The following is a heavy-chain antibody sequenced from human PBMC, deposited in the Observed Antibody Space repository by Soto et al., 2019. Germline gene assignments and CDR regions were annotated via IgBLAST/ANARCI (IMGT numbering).Heavy chain of an antibody. D-gene: IGHD1-26*01. V-gene: IGHV3-30-3*01. J-gene: IGHJ6*02. CDR1: GFTFSSYA. CDR2: ISYDGSNK. Sequence: GGSLIISCAASGFTFSSYAMHWVRQAPGKGLEWVAVISYDGSNKYYADSVKGRFTISRDNSKNTLYLQMNSLRAEDTAVYYCARDVGPLDVWGQGTTVTVSS. CDR3: ARDVGPLDV.